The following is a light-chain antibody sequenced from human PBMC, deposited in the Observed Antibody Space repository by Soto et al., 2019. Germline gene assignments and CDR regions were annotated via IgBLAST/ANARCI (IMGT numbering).Light chain of an antibody. Sequence: EIVMTQSPATLSVSPGESATLSCRASQSISSELAWYQQKPGQPPRLVIYGASTRATGVPARSTGSGSVSDFTLTISALQSEYFAVYYCQPGHNWPLTCGPGARLEI. J-gene: IGKJ2*01. CDR3: QPGHNWPLT. V-gene: IGKV3-15*01. CDR1: QSISSE. CDR2: GAS.